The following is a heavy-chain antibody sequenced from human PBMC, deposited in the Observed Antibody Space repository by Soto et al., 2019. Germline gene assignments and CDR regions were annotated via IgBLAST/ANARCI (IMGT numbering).Heavy chain of an antibody. V-gene: IGHV3-30-3*01. CDR1: GFTFSSYA. CDR2: ISYDGSNK. J-gene: IGHJ6*02. CDR3: ARDNCSGGSCYSDARMDV. Sequence: GGSLRLSCADSGFTFSSYAMHWVRQAPGKGLEWVAVISYDGSNKYYADSVKGRFTISRDNSKNTLYLQMNSLRAEDTAVYYCARDNCSGGSCYSDARMDVWGQGTTVTVSS. D-gene: IGHD2-15*01.